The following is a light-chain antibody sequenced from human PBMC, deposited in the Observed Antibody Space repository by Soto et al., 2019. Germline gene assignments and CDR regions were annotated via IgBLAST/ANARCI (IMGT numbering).Light chain of an antibody. V-gene: IGKV1-39*01. Sequence: DIQMTQAASSLSASVGDRVTITCRASQSISSYLNWFQQKPGKAPKLLIYAASSLQSGVPSKFSGSGSVTDFTLTISSLQPEDFATYYCQHSYSTRWTFGQGTKVELK. CDR3: QHSYSTRWT. CDR2: AAS. J-gene: IGKJ1*01. CDR1: QSISSY.